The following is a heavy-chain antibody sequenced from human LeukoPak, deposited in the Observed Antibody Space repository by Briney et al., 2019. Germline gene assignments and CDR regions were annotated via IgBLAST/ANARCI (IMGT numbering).Heavy chain of an antibody. V-gene: IGHV3-74*01. CDR1: GFTFSDYW. D-gene: IGHD3-10*01. CDR3: ARGMPFGELLYSLDV. J-gene: IGHJ6*04. CDR2: INSDGSST. Sequence: GGSLRLSCAASGFTFSDYWMHWVRQAPGKGLVWVSHINSDGSSTSYADSVKGRFTISRDNAKNTLYLQMNSLRAEDTAVYYCARGMPFGELLYSLDVWGKGTTVTVSS.